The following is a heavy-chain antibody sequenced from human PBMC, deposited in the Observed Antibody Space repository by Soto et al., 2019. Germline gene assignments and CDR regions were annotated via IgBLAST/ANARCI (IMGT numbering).Heavy chain of an antibody. CDR2: IYTSGST. Sequence: WETLSLTCTVSGGSISSYYWSWIRQPAGKGLEWIGRIYTSGSTNYNPSLKSRVTMSVDTSKNQFSLKLSSVTAADTAVYYCARDMFGYCSGGSCNAMGYYYGMDVWGQGTTVTVSS. D-gene: IGHD2-15*01. J-gene: IGHJ6*02. CDR1: GGSISSYY. CDR3: ARDMFGYCSGGSCNAMGYYYGMDV. V-gene: IGHV4-4*07.